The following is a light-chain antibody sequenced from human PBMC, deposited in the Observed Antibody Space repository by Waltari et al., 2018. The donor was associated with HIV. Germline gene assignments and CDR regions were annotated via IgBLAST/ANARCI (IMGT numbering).Light chain of an antibody. J-gene: IGKJ1*01. CDR3: QQYNAWPRT. Sequence: EIVMTQSPASLSVSPGERATLSCRASQSLSSDLAWYQHKPGQAPRLLIYDSSTRATGIPVRFSGSGSGTEFTLTISSLQSEDFATYCCQQYNAWPRTFGQGTKVEI. CDR2: DSS. V-gene: IGKV3-15*01. CDR1: QSLSSD.